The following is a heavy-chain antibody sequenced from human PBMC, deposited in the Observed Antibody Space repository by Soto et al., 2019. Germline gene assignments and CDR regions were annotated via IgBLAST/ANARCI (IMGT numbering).Heavy chain of an antibody. CDR3: ARYSSSSWYFDL. CDR2: IYYSGST. CDR1: GGSISSSSYY. V-gene: IGHV4-39*01. J-gene: IGHJ2*01. Sequence: QLQLQESGPGLVKPSETLSLTCTVSGGSISSSSYYWGWIRQPPGKGLEWIGSIYYSGSTYYNPSLKSRVTISVDTSKNQFSLKLSSVTAADTAVYYCARYSSSSWYFDLWGRGTLVTVSS. D-gene: IGHD6-13*01.